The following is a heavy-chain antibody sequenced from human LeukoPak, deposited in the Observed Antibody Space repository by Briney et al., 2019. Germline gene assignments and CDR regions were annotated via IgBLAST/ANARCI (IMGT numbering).Heavy chain of an antibody. J-gene: IGHJ4*02. V-gene: IGHV1-2*02. CDR2: INPNSGGT. D-gene: IGHD3-3*01. CDR1: GYIFTSYY. Sequence: ASVKVSCKAPGYIFTSYYMHWVRQAPGQGLEWMGWINPNSGGTNYAQKFQGRVTMTRDTSISTAYMELSRLRSDDTAVYYCARGGRVYYDFWSGYHDYWGQGTLVTVSS. CDR3: ARGGRVYYDFWSGYHDY.